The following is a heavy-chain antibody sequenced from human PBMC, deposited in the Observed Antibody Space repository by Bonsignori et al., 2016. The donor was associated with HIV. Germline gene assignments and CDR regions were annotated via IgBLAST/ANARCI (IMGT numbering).Heavy chain of an antibody. Sequence: ASVKVSCKASGYTFTGYYMHWVRQAPGQGLEWMGWINPNSGGTNYAQKFQGRVTMTRDTSISTAYMELSRLRSDDTAVYYCAREVTIFGVVPNYWGQGTLVTVSS. J-gene: IGHJ4*02. CDR1: GYTFTGYY. D-gene: IGHD3-3*01. CDR3: AREVTIFGVVPNY. CDR2: INPNSGGT. V-gene: IGHV1-2*02.